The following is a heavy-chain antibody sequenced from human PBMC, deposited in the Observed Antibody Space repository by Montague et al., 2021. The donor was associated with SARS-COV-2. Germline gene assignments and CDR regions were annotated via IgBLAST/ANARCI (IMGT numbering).Heavy chain of an antibody. CDR1: GGSISNYY. J-gene: IGHJ3*02. CDR3: ARADITKVRGVNRCAFDI. CDR2: IYYSGST. V-gene: IGHV4-59*01. Sequence: SETLSLTCTVSGGSISNYYWSWIRQPPGKGLEWIGYIYYSGSTNYYPSLKSRVTISVDTSKNQFSLKLSSVTVADTAVYYCARADITKVRGVNRCAFDIWGQGTMVTVSS. D-gene: IGHD3-10*01.